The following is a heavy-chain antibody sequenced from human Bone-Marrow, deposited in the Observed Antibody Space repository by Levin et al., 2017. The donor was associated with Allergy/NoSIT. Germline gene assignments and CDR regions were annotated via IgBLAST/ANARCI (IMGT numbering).Heavy chain of an antibody. Sequence: KAGGSLRLSCAASGFTFSNYNMNWVRQAPGKGLEWVSSISFSSTYIYYVDSLKGRFTISRDNAKSSLYLQMDSLRAEDTAVYYCARDSSGWLYGMDVWGQGTTATVSS. CDR2: ISFSSTYI. J-gene: IGHJ6*02. CDR1: GFTFSNYN. CDR3: ARDSSGWLYGMDV. V-gene: IGHV3-21*01. D-gene: IGHD6-19*01.